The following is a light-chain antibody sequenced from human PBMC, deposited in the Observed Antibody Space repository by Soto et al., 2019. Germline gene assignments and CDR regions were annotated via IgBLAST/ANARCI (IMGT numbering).Light chain of an antibody. CDR2: DVS. CDR1: SSDVGGYNY. J-gene: IGLJ2*01. Sequence: QSALTQPASVSGSPGQSITISCTGTSSDVGGYNYVSWYQHHPGKAPKLMIYDVSNRPSGVSNRFSGSKSGNTASLTISGLLAEDEADYYCSSYTSSTTLVVFGGGTKLTVL. CDR3: SSYTSSTTLVV. V-gene: IGLV2-14*03.